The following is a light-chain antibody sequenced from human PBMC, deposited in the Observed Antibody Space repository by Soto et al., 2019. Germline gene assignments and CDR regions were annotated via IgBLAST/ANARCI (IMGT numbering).Light chain of an antibody. J-gene: IGKJ1*01. V-gene: IGKV3-20*01. CDR2: GTS. CDR1: ERIYSAY. CDR3: QQYDNWPPWT. Sequence: EVVLSQSPGTLSLSRGERATLSCRSSERIYSAYLGWYQQKPGQAPRLLIYGTSSRATGIPDRFSGSGSGTEFTLTISSLQSEDFALYYCQQYDNWPPWTFGQGTKVDI.